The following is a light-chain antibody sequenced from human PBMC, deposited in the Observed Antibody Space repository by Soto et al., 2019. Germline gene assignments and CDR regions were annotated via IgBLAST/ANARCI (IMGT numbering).Light chain of an antibody. CDR3: LQDNTHPRT. Sequence: AIQMTQSPSSLSASVGDSVTITCRSSQGIRNDLDGYQQKPGRAPKLLIYAASSLESGVPSRFSGSGSGTTFTLTISSLQPEDFATYYWLQDNTHPRTVGPGTKVEIQ. V-gene: IGKV1-6*01. CDR1: QGIRND. CDR2: AAS. J-gene: IGKJ1*01.